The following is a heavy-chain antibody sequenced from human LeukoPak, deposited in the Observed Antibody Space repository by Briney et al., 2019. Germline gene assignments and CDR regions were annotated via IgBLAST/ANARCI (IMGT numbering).Heavy chain of an antibody. J-gene: IGHJ4*02. CDR1: GFTFSSYA. D-gene: IGHD6-6*01. CDR2: ISYDGSNK. CDR3: ARDGPSIATRYYFDY. Sequence: GGSLRLPCAASGFTFSSYAMHWVRQAPGKGLEWVAVISYDGSNKYYADSVKGRFTISRDNSKNTLYLQMNSLRAEDTAVYYCARDGPSIATRYYFDYWGQGTLVTVSS. V-gene: IGHV3-30-3*01.